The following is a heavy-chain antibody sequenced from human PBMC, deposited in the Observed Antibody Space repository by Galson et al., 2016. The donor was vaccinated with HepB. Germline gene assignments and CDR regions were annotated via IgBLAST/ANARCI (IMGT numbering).Heavy chain of an antibody. CDR2: IDYDGRTT. CDR3: KRGHNTMISSRIDF. D-gene: IGHD3-22*01. Sequence: SLRLSCAASGFTLSRFCMHWVRQVPGKGLVWVSRIDYDGRTTGYADSVKGRFTISRDDAKNTLYLQMNSLGAEDTAVYFCKRGHNTMISSRIDFWGQGTLVTVSS. J-gene: IGHJ4*02. V-gene: IGHV3-74*01. CDR1: GFTLSRFC.